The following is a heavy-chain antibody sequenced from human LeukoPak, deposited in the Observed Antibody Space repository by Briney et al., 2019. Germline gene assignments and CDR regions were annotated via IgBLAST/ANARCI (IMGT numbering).Heavy chain of an antibody. J-gene: IGHJ4*02. V-gene: IGHV3-48*01. CDR2: ISDSSGTI. Sequence: PGGSLRLSCAASGFTFNTYSMNWVRQAPGKGLEWVSYISDSSGTIYYADSVKGRFTISRDNAKNSLYLQMNSLRAEVTAVYYCARGPYGDYVDALDYWGQGTLVTVSS. D-gene: IGHD4-17*01. CDR3: ARGPYGDYVDALDY. CDR1: GFTFNTYS.